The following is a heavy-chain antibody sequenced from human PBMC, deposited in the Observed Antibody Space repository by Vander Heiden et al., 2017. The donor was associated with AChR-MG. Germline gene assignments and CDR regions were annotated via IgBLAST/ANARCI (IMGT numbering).Heavy chain of an antibody. V-gene: IGHV1-2*04. CDR2: INPSSGGT. J-gene: IGHJ5*02. D-gene: IGHD2-21*02. CDR3: ARAGDPYCGGDCYWGWFDP. CDR1: GSTFTGYY. Sequence: QVQLVQSGAEVKKPGASVKVSCTASGSTFTGYYMHWVRQAPGQGLEGMGWINPSSGGTNYAQKFQGWVTMTRDTSISTAYMELSRLRSDDTAVYYCARAGDPYCGGDCYWGWFDPWGQGTLVTVSS.